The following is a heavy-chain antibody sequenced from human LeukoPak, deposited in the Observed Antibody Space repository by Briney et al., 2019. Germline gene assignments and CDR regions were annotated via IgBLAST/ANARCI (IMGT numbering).Heavy chain of an antibody. CDR3: ARGKGGYDWFDY. J-gene: IGHJ4*02. Sequence: IPSETLSLTCTVSGGSISSGGYYWSWIRQHPGKGLEWIGYIYYSGSTYYNPSIKSRVTIPVDTSKNQFSLKLSSVTAADTAVYYCARGKGGYDWFDYWGQGTLVTVSS. CDR2: IYYSGST. D-gene: IGHD5-12*01. CDR1: GGSISSGGYY. V-gene: IGHV4-31*03.